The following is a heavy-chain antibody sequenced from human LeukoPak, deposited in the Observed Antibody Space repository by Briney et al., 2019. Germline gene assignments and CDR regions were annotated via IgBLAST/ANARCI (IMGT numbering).Heavy chain of an antibody. J-gene: IGHJ4*02. V-gene: IGHV4-4*02. CDR1: GGSISSSNW. CDR2: IYRSGST. CDR3: ARYRGASVYHFDY. D-gene: IGHD5/OR15-5a*01. Sequence: KSSGTLSLTCAVSGGSISSSNWWSWVRQPPGKGLEWIGEIYRSGSTNYNPSLKSRVTISVDKSKNQFSLKLSSVTAADTAMYYCARYRGASVYHFDYWGQGTLVTVSS.